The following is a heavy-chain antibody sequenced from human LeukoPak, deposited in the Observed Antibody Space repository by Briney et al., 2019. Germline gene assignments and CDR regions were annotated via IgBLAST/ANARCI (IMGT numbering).Heavy chain of an antibody. CDR3: AKEGLAWIQLPYFDY. CDR2: IRYDGSNK. D-gene: IGHD5-18*01. V-gene: IGHV3-30*02. CDR1: GFTFSSYG. Sequence: GGSLRLSCAASGFTFSSYGMHWVRQAPGKGLEWVAFIRYDGSNKYYADSVKGRFTISRDNSKNTLYLQMNSLRAEDTAVYYCAKEGLAWIQLPYFDYWGQGTLVTVSS. J-gene: IGHJ4*02.